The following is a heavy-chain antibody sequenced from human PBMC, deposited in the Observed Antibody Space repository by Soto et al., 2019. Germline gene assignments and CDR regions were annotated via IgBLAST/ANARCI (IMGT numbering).Heavy chain of an antibody. J-gene: IGHJ5*02. CDR1: GYSLTDYG. V-gene: IGHV1-18*04. Sequence: QVQLVQSGAEVKKPGASVKVSCKASGYSLTDYGISWVRQAPGQGLEWMGWISGYTGNTNYAQKLQGRVTMTTDTSTTTAYMELRSRRADDTGVYYCARERDLWFDPWGQGTLVNVAS. CDR2: ISGYTGNT. CDR3: ARERDLWFDP.